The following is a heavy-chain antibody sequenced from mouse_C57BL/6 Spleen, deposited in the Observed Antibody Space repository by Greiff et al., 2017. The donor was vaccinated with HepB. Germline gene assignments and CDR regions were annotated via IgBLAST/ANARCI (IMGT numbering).Heavy chain of an antibody. J-gene: IGHJ1*03. CDR1: GYSFTDYN. CDR3: ARSFNYYGSSCRYFDV. V-gene: IGHV1-39*01. Sequence: EVQLQQSGPELVKPGASVKISCKASGYSFTDYNMNWVKQSNGKSLERIGVINPNYVTTSYNQKFKGKATLTVDQSSSTAYMQLNSLTSEDSSVYYGARSFNYYGSSCRYFDVWGTGATVTVA. D-gene: IGHD1-1*01. CDR2: INPNYVTT.